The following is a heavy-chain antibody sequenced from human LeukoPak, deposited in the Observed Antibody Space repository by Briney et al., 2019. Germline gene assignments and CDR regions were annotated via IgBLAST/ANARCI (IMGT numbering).Heavy chain of an antibody. CDR2: ISGSGGST. V-gene: IGHV3-23*01. Sequence: GGSLRLSCAASGFTFSSYGMSWVRQAPGKGLEWVSAISGSGGSTYYADSVKGRFTISRDNSKNTLYLQMNSLRAEDTAVYYCANIGHGGNSDYWGQGTLVTVSS. D-gene: IGHD4-23*01. CDR1: GFTFSSYG. CDR3: ANIGHGGNSDY. J-gene: IGHJ4*02.